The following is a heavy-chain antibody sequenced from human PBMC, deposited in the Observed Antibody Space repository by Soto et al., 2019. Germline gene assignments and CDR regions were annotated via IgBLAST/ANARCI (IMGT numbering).Heavy chain of an antibody. D-gene: IGHD2-15*01. Sequence: QVQLVQSGAEVKKPGASVQVACKAYGYTFTNYGFSWVRQAPGQGLEWMGWSIAYTDNTNYAQRCQDRLTMTTDTSTDTAYMELRSLRSDDTAVYYWARDYGPYCSAGTCHAGLFDSWGQGTLVTVSS. J-gene: IGHJ5*01. V-gene: IGHV1-18*04. CDR3: ARDYGPYCSAGTCHAGLFDS. CDR1: GYTFTNYG. CDR2: SIAYTDNT.